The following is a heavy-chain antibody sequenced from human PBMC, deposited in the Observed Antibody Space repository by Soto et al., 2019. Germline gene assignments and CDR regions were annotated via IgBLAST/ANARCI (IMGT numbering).Heavy chain of an antibody. CDR3: ARAPLYYYDSSGYIY. J-gene: IGHJ4*02. CDR2: IIPIFGTA. D-gene: IGHD3-22*01. CDR1: GGTFSSYA. V-gene: IGHV1-69*13. Sequence: RASVKVSCKASGGTFSSYAISWVRQAPGQGLEWMGGIIPIFGTANYAQKFQGRVTITADESTSTAYMEPSSLRSEDTAVYYCARAPLYYYDSSGYIYWGQGTLVTVSS.